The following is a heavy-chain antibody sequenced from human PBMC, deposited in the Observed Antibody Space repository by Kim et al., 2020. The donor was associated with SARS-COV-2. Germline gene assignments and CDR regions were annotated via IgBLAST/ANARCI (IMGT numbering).Heavy chain of an antibody. CDR1: GYSFTSYW. V-gene: IGHV5-51*01. J-gene: IGHJ4*02. Sequence: GESLKISCKGSGYSFTSYWIDWVRQMPGKGLEWMGIIYPGDSDTRYSPSFQGQVTISADKSISTAYLQWSSLKASDTAMYYCARGTYYYDSSGLGGGYYFDYWGQGTLVTISS. CDR3: ARGTYYYDSSGLGGGYYFDY. D-gene: IGHD3-22*01. CDR2: IYPGDSDT.